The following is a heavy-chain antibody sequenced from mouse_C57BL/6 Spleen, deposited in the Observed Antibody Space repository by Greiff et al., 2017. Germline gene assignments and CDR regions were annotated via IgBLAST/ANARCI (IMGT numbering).Heavy chain of an antibody. CDR2: IWRGGST. J-gene: IGHJ4*01. Sequence: VKLMESGPGLVQPSQSLSITCTVSGFSLTSYGVHWVRQSPGKGLEWLGVIWRGGSTDYNAAFMSRLSITKDNSKSQVFFKMNSLQADDTAIYYCAKRGSSLGAMDYWGQGTSVTVSS. CDR3: AKRGSSLGAMDY. V-gene: IGHV2-5*01. CDR1: GFSLTSYG. D-gene: IGHD1-1*01.